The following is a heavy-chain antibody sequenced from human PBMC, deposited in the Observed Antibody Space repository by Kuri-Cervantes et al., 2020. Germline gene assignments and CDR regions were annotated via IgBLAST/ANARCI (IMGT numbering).Heavy chain of an antibody. Sequence: SETLSLTCTVSGGSISSSSYYWGWIRQPPGKGLEWIGSIYYSGSTYYNPSPKSRVTISVDTSEDQFSLKLSSVTAADTAVYYCAREGVYYHSSTSRYSYYGMDVWGQGTTVTDSS. J-gene: IGHJ6*02. D-gene: IGHD3-22*01. CDR3: AREGVYYHSSTSRYSYYGMDV. CDR2: IYYSGST. CDR1: GGSISSSSYY. V-gene: IGHV4-39*02.